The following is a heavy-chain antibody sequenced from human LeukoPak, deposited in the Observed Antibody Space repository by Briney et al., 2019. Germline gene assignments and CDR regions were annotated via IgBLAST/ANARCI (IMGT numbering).Heavy chain of an antibody. CDR1: GFTFSNYA. CDR2: VSCDRSNK. Sequence: GGSLRLSCSASGFTFSNYAMHWVRQAPAKRLEWVAVVSCDRSNKHYADSVKGRFTISRDNSKNTLYLQMNSLRAEDAAVYYCARDIELSCWGQGTLVTVSS. D-gene: IGHD1-26*01. J-gene: IGHJ4*02. V-gene: IGHV3-30-3*01. CDR3: ARDIELSC.